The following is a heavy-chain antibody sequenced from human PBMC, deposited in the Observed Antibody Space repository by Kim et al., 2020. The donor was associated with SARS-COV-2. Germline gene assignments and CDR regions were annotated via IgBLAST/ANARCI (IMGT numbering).Heavy chain of an antibody. V-gene: IGHV3-48*02. J-gene: IGHJ4*02. D-gene: IGHD5-12*01. Sequence: ADSGQGPLTIARDNAKTSLYLQMNSLRDEDTAVYYCARDRGYGGNSLSDYWGQGTLVTVSS. CDR3: ARDRGYGGNSLSDY.